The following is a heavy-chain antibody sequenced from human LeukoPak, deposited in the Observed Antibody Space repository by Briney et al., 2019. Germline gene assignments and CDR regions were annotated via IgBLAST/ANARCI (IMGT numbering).Heavy chain of an antibody. CDR3: ARVTTARGGIDY. V-gene: IGHV1-18*01. CDR1: GYIFPSYG. Sequence: ASVKVSCKASGYIFPSYGISWVRQAPGQGLEWMGWISVYSGNTNYAQKFQDRVTMTRDTSTTTLYMELSGLRSEDTAVYYCARVTTARGGIDYWGQGTLVTVSS. CDR2: ISVYSGNT. D-gene: IGHD3-10*01. J-gene: IGHJ4*02.